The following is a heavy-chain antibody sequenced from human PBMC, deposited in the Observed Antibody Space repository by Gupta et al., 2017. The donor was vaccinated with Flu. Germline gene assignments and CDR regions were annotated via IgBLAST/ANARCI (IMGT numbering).Heavy chain of an antibody. V-gene: IGHV3-15*01. J-gene: IGHJ6*02. CDR2: IKSKTDGGTT. D-gene: IGHD6-13*01. CDR3: TTGGAAAGPLDV. CDR1: GFPFSHAW. Sequence: EVQLVESGGGLVKPGGSLRLSCPASGFPFSHAWMSWVRQAPGKGLEWVGRIKSKTDGGTTDYAAPVKGRFTISRDDSKNTLYLQMNSLKTEDTAVYYCTTGGAAAGPLDVWGQGTTVTVSS.